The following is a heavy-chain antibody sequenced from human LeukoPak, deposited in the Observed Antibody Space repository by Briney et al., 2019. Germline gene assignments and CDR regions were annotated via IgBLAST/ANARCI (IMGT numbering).Heavy chain of an antibody. D-gene: IGHD3-3*01. Sequence: RGSLRLSCAASGFTFSSYAMSWVSQAPGRGLGWVSAISGSGGSTYYTDSVKGRFTISRDNSKNTLYLQMNSLRAEDTAVYYCAKGVKIFGVVITLDYWGQGTLVTVSS. CDR1: GFTFSSYA. CDR2: ISGSGGST. V-gene: IGHV3-23*01. J-gene: IGHJ4*02. CDR3: AKGVKIFGVVITLDY.